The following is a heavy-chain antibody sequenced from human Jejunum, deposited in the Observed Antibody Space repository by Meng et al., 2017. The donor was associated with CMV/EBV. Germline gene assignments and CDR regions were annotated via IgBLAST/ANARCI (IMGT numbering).Heavy chain of an antibody. Sequence: TCTASGGPTRSYYWSWVRQPPGKGLEWIGNVYYSGSTNHNPSLRSRVTLSIDTSKDQFSLKLESVTAADTAVYYCARDTAYGFDFWGQGTLVTVSS. CDR2: VYYSGST. CDR1: GGPTRSYY. V-gene: IGHV4-59*01. J-gene: IGHJ4*02. CDR3: ARDTAYGFDF. D-gene: IGHD3-16*01.